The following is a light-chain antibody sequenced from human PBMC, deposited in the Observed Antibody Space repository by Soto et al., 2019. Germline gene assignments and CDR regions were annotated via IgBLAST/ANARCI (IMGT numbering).Light chain of an antibody. J-gene: IGLJ2*01. Sequence: QSALTQPASVSGSPGQSITISCTGTSSDVGGYNYVSWYQQHPGKAPKLMIYDVSNRPSGVSNRFSGSKSGNTASLTISGLQAEDEADYYCSSSTSSIPHVVFGGGTKLTVL. CDR2: DVS. V-gene: IGLV2-14*03. CDR3: SSSTSSIPHVV. CDR1: SSDVGGYNY.